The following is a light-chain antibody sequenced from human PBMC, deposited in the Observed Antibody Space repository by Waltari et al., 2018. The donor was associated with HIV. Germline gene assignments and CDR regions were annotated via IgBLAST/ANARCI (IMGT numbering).Light chain of an antibody. CDR3: KQYNKWPQGT. CDR2: GST. V-gene: IGKV3-15*01. Sequence: EIVVTQSPATLSVSPGARATLSCRASQSVSRHLAWYQHKPGQAPRLLFYGSTTRATSITARFSESGSGTEFSLTITSLQSEEFAVYYCKQYNKWPQGTFGQGTKVEI. CDR1: QSVSRH. J-gene: IGKJ1*01.